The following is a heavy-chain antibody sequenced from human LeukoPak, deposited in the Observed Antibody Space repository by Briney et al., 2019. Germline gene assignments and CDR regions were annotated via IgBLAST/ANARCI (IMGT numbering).Heavy chain of an antibody. V-gene: IGHV3-33*01. CDR2: IWYDGSNK. J-gene: IGHJ4*02. CDR3: ARGEGSTSWYLSDY. D-gene: IGHD6-13*01. Sequence: GSLRLSCAASGFTFSSYGMHWVRQAPGKGLEWVALIWYDGSNKYCADSVKGRFTISRDNSKNTLYLQMNSLRAEDTAVYYCARGEGSTSWYLSDYWGQGTLVTVSS. CDR1: GFTFSSYG.